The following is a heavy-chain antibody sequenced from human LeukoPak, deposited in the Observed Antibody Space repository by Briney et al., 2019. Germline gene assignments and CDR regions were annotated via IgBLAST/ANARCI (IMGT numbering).Heavy chain of an antibody. V-gene: IGHV3-23*01. Sequence: GGSLRLSCAASGFTFSSYAMSWVRQAPGKGLEWVSAISGSGGSTYYADSVKGRFTISRDNSKNTLYLQMNSLRAEDTAVYYCAKGIPKYSSSSSPFDYWGQGTLVTVSS. D-gene: IGHD6-6*01. CDR3: AKGIPKYSSSSSPFDY. J-gene: IGHJ4*02. CDR2: ISGSGGST. CDR1: GFTFSSYA.